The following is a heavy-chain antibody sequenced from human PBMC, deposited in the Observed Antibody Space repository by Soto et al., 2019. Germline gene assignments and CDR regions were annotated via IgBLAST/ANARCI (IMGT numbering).Heavy chain of an antibody. V-gene: IGHV3-48*03. Sequence: EVQLVESGGGLVQPGGSLRLSCAASGFTFSSYEMNWVRQAPGKGLEWVSYISSSGSTIYYADSVKGRFTISRDNAKNSQYLQMNSLRAEDTAGYYCARDFGWEPTGYWGQGTLVTVSS. J-gene: IGHJ4*02. D-gene: IGHD1-26*01. CDR1: GFTFSSYE. CDR2: ISSSGSTI. CDR3: ARDFGWEPTGY.